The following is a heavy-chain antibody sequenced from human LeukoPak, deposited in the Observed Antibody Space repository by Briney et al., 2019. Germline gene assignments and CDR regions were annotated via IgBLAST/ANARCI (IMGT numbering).Heavy chain of an antibody. Sequence: ASVKVSCKASGGTFSSYAISWVRQAPGQGLEWMGRIIPILGIANYAQKFQGRVTITADKSTSTAYMELSSLRSEDTAVYYCARESVEMATIYFAYWGQGTLVTVSS. CDR1: GGTFSSYA. J-gene: IGHJ4*02. V-gene: IGHV1-69*04. CDR3: ARESVEMATIYFAY. D-gene: IGHD5-24*01. CDR2: IIPILGIA.